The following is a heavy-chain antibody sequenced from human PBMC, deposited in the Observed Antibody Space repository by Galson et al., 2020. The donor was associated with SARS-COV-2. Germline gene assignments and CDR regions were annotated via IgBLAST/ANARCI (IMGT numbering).Heavy chain of an antibody. D-gene: IGHD4-17*01. Sequence: SQTLSHTCSVSGDFASNYFWSSIRQPPGKDLEWIGSVSYRGTTNYNPPLKSRVTISVDTSKNQFSLRLSSVTAADTAVYFCATARAGRWQYYFDSWGQGILVAVSS. CDR1: GDFASNYF. V-gene: IGHV4-59*02. CDR3: ATARAGRWQYYFDS. J-gene: IGHJ4*02. CDR2: VSYRGTT.